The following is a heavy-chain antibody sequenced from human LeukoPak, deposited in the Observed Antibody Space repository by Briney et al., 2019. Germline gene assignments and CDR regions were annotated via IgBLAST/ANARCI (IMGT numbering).Heavy chain of an antibody. CDR2: IYPSGST. Sequence: PETLSLTCTVSGGSISSYYWSWIRQPAGKGLEWIGRIYPSGSTNYNPSLKSRVTISVDTSKNQFSLKLSSVTAADTAVYYCARDGFGAAMGYWGQGTLVTVSS. J-gene: IGHJ4*02. CDR3: ARDGFGAAMGY. CDR1: GGSISSYY. D-gene: IGHD3-10*01. V-gene: IGHV4-4*07.